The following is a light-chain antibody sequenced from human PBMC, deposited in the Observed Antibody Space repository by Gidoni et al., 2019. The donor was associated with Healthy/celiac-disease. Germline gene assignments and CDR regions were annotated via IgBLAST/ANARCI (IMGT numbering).Light chain of an antibody. CDR3: AAWDDSLSGPV. J-gene: IGLJ2*01. CDR2: RNN. CDR1: RSNIGSNY. V-gene: IGLV1-47*01. Sequence: SVLTQPPFASGTHGQRVTIPCSGSRSNIGSNYVDWYQQLPGTAPKLLIYRNNQRPSGIPDRFSGSRSGTSAFLAISGLRAEDEADYYCAAWDDSLSGPVFGGGTKLTVL.